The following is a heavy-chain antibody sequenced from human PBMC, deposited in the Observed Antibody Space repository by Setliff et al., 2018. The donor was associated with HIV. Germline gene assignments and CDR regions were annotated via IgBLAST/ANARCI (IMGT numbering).Heavy chain of an antibody. D-gene: IGHD4-17*01. Sequence: SETLSLTCTVSGGSISSTNSYWGWIRQPPGKGLEWIGFIYYTGHTNYNPSLKSRVTISVDTSKSQFSLKLSSVTAADTAVYYCARDRYGDYAYFDYWGQGTLVTVSS. CDR2: IYYTGHT. V-gene: IGHV4-39*07. CDR1: GGSISSTNSY. J-gene: IGHJ4*02. CDR3: ARDRYGDYAYFDY.